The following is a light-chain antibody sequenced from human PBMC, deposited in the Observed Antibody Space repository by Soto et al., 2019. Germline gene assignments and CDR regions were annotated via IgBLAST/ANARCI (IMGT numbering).Light chain of an antibody. Sequence: EIVLTQSPGTLSLSPGERATLSCRASQTINSNYLVWFQQKPGQAPRLLIYGASSRATGIPDRFSGSGTGTDFTLTISSLEPEDFAVYYCQQCDRSPWTFGQGTKVEIK. V-gene: IGKV3-20*01. J-gene: IGKJ1*01. CDR3: QQCDRSPWT. CDR1: QTINSNY. CDR2: GAS.